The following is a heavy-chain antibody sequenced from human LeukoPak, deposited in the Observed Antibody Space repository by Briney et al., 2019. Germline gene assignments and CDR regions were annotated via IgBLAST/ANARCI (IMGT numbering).Heavy chain of an antibody. J-gene: IGHJ4*02. CDR1: GFTFSSYA. CDR2: ISYDGSNK. CDR3: ARDGAVARLDY. V-gene: IGHV3-30-3*01. D-gene: IGHD6-19*01. Sequence: PGGSLRLSCAASGFTFSSYAMHWVRQAPGKGLEWVAVISYDGSNKYYADSVKGRFTISRDNSKNTLYLQMNSLRAEDTAVYYCARDGAVARLDYWGQGTLVTVSS.